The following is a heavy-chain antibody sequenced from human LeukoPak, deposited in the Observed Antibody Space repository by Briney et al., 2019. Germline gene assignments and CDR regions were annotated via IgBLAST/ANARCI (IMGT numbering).Heavy chain of an antibody. Sequence: SETLSLTCTVSGDSISSLNHYWGWIRQPPGKGLEWIGTIYHNGFTYYNPSLKSRVTISVDTSKNQFSLKLSSVTAADTAVYYCARVRPHDFWSGYYHNWFDPWGQGTLVTVSS. V-gene: IGHV4-39*01. D-gene: IGHD3-3*01. J-gene: IGHJ5*02. CDR3: ARVRPHDFWSGYYHNWFDP. CDR2: IYHNGFT. CDR1: GDSISSLNHY.